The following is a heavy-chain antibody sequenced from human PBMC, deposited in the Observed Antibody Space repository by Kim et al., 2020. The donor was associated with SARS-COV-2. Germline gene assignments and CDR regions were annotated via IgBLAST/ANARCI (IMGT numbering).Heavy chain of an antibody. V-gene: IGHV4-34*01. J-gene: IGHJ2*01. CDR1: GGSFSGYY. D-gene: IGHD5-18*01. Sequence: SETLSLTCAVYGGSFSGYYWSWIRQPPGKGLEWIGEINHSGSTNYNPSLKSRVTISVDTSKNQFSLKLSSVTAADTAVYYCAATQWIQLWETRQHWYFDLWGRGTLVTVSS. CDR3: AATQWIQLWETRQHWYFDL. CDR2: INHSGST.